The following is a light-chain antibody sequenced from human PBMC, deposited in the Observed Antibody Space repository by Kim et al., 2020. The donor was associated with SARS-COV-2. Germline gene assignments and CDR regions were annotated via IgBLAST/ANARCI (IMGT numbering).Light chain of an antibody. V-gene: IGLV3-19*01. CDR1: SLRSYY. J-gene: IGLJ2*01. CDR3: NSRANHDNVL. Sequence: SSELTQDPAVSVALGQTVRITCQGDSLRSYYTTWFQQKPGPAPIVVVYGNNNRPSVIPARFSGSSSGNTASLTITRTQAGDEAGYYCNSRANHDNVLFGG. CDR2: GNN.